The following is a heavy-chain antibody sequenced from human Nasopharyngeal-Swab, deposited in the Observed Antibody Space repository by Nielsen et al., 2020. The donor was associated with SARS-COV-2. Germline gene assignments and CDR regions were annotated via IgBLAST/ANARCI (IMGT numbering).Heavy chain of an antibody. CDR3: ARADGDSSGWYTNGDYFDY. D-gene: IGHD6-19*01. CDR2: INAGNGNT. J-gene: IGHJ4*02. CDR1: GYTFTSYA. V-gene: IGHV1-3*01. Sequence: ASVKVSCKASGYTFTSYAMHWVRQAPGQRLEWMGWINAGNGNTKYSQKFQGRVTITRDTSASTAYMELSSLRSEDTAVYYCARADGDSSGWYTNGDYFDYWGQGTLVTVSS.